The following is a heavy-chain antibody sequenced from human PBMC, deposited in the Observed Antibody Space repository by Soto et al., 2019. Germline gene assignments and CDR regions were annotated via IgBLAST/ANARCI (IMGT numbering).Heavy chain of an antibody. V-gene: IGHV3-30-3*01. J-gene: IGHJ4*02. D-gene: IGHD5-12*01. CDR2: ISYDGSNK. CDR3: ARGRGRDGYNFLDY. Sequence: GGSLRLSCAASGFTFGSYAMHWVRQAPGKGLEWVAVISYDGSNKYYADSVKGRFTISRDNSKNTLYLQMNSLRAEDTAVYYCARGRGRDGYNFLDYWGQGTLVTVSS. CDR1: GFTFGSYA.